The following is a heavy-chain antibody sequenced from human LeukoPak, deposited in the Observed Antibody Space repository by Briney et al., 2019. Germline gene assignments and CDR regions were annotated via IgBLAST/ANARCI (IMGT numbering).Heavy chain of an antibody. V-gene: IGHV1-69*05. CDR3: ARESSSWYGFWDY. D-gene: IGHD3-3*01. CDR1: GGTFSSYA. CDR2: IIPIFGTA. J-gene: IGHJ4*02. Sequence: SVKVSCKASGGTFSSYAISWVRQAPGQGLEWMGGIIPIFGTANYAQKFQGRVTITTDESTSTAYMELSSLRSEDTAVYYCARESSSWYGFWDYWGQGTLVTVSS.